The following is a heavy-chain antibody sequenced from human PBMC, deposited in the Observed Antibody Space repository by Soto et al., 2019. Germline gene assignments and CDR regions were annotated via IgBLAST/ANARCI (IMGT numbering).Heavy chain of an antibody. V-gene: IGHV3-7*05. CDR3: ARDGSTSWYSYDYHGMDV. J-gene: IGHJ6*02. D-gene: IGHD5-18*01. CDR2: INLHGSEK. Sequence: EVQLVESGGGLVQPGGSLRLSCAASGFTFRTYWLSWVRQVPGTGLEWVANINLHGSEKNYVDSVKGRFTISRDNARNSLYLQMSSLRAEDTALYYCARDGSTSWYSYDYHGMDVWGQGTTVTVSS. CDR1: GFTFRTYW.